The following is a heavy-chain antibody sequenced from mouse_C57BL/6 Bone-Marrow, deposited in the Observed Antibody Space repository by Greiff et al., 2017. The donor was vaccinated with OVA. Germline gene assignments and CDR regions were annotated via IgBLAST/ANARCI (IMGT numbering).Heavy chain of an antibody. J-gene: IGHJ3*01. V-gene: IGHV1-59*01. CDR1: GYTFTSYW. CDR2: IDPSDSYT. D-gene: IGHD2-4*01. CDR3: ARFCYDYAWFAY. Sequence: QVQLQQPGAELVRPGTSVKLSCKASGYTFTSYWMHWVKQRPGQGLEWIGVIDPSDSYTNYNQKFKGKATLTVDTSSSTAYMQLSSLTSEDSAVYYCARFCYDYAWFAYWGQGTLVTVSA.